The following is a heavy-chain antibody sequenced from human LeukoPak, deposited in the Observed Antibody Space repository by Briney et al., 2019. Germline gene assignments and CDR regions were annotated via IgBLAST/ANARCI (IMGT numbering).Heavy chain of an antibody. Sequence: ASVKVSCKASGYSFTDYTMHWLRQAPGQGLDWMGWINGGSGNTKYSPAVQGRVTITRDTSASTAYLELSSLRSGDTAVYYCANPRYDSSGYYYVDWGQGTLVTVSS. CDR2: INGGSGNT. J-gene: IGHJ4*02. CDR1: GYSFTDYT. D-gene: IGHD3-22*01. V-gene: IGHV1-3*01. CDR3: ANPRYDSSGYYYVD.